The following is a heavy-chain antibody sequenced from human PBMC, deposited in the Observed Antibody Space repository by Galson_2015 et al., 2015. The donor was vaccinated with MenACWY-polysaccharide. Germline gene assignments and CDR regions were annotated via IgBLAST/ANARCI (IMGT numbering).Heavy chain of an antibody. CDR2: MNPNSGNA. CDR3: ARDSSGGGWYSY. V-gene: IGHV1-8*01. J-gene: IGHJ4*02. CDR1: GYTFTTYD. D-gene: IGHD6-19*01. Sequence: SVKVSCKASGYTFTTYDINWVRQATGQGLEWMGWMNPNSGNADYAQKFQGRFTMTTDASTTTAYMELRSLRSDDTGVYYCARDSSGGGWYSYWGQGALVTVSS.